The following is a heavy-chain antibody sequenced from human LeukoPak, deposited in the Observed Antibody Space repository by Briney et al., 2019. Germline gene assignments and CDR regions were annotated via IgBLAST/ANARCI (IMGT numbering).Heavy chain of an antibody. CDR3: AQTVCSGGSCPIDY. J-gene: IGHJ4*02. D-gene: IGHD2-15*01. CDR2: IYTSGST. CDR1: GGSISSGSYY. Sequence: SQTLSLTCTVSGGSISSGSYYWSWIRQPAGKGLEWIGRIYTSGSTNYNPSLKSRVTISVDTSKNQFSLKLSSVTAADTAVYYCAQTVCSGGSCPIDYWGQGTLVTVSS. V-gene: IGHV4-61*02.